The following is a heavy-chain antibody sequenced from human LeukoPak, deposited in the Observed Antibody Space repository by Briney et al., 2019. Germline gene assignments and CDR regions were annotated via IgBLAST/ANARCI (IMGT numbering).Heavy chain of an antibody. D-gene: IGHD1-1*01. CDR3: MKDRVPDNGWSFDI. CDR2: IFGSGAKT. Sequence: GGSLRLSCAASGFTFSRYSISWVRQAPGKGPEWVSSIFGSGAKTYYADSVKGRFTISRDNSKNTVYLQMNGLRVDDTARYYCMKDRVPDNGWSFDIWGQGTTITVSA. J-gene: IGHJ3*02. CDR1: GFTFSRYS. V-gene: IGHV3-23*01.